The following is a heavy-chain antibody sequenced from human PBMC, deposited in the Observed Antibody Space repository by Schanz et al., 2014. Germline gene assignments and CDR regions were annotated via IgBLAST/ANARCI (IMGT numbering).Heavy chain of an antibody. V-gene: IGHV4-61*02. CDR2: VFPNGIT. CDR3: ARDTTWRLDL. CDR1: GGSIRSGTYY. J-gene: IGHJ2*01. D-gene: IGHD1-1*01. Sequence: QVQLQESGPGLVKPSQTLSLTCTVSGGSIRSGTYYWSWIRQPAGKALEWVGRVFPNGITNYNPSPKSRVPISLDASKTHFSLPLTSLTAADTAVYYCARDTTWRLDLWGRGTLVTVSS.